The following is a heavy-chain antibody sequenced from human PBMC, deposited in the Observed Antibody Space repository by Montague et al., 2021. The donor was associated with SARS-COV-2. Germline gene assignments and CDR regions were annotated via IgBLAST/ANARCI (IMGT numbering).Heavy chain of an antibody. CDR2: IYSGGST. CDR3: AARADYYYGMDV. Sequence: SRRLSFSASGFTVSSNNMSWVRQAPGKGLEWVSVIYSGGSTQYADSVKGRFTISRDKSNYTLYLQMNSLRAEDTAVYYCAARADYYYGMDVWGQGTSVTVSS. V-gene: IGHV3-66*01. CDR1: GFTVSSNN. J-gene: IGHJ6*02.